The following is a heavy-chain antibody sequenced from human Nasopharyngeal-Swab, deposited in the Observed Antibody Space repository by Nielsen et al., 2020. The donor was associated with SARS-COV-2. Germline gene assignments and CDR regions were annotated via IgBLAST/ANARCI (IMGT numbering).Heavy chain of an antibody. V-gene: IGHV1-69*04. CDR3: ARGGVGPVGGALDY. D-gene: IGHD1-26*01. CDR1: GGTFSSYA. Sequence: SVKVSCKASGGTFSSYAISWVRQAPGQGLEWMGRIIPILGIANYAQKFQGRVTMTRKTSLSTAYLELRSLRSDDTAVYYCARGGVGPVGGALDYWGQGTLVTVSS. CDR2: IIPILGIA. J-gene: IGHJ4*02.